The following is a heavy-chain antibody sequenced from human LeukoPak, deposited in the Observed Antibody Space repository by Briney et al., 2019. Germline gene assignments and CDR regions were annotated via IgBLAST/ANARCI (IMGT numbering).Heavy chain of an antibody. D-gene: IGHD6-13*01. CDR2: ISSGGIT. J-gene: IGHJ4*02. Sequence: PGGSLRLSCGTSGFTVSNNYMSWVRQAPGKGLEWVAVISSGGITYYADSVKGRFTISRDDSKNTLYLQMNSLRAEDTGVYYCARVGYTSSWGELYYFDYWGQGTLVTVSS. V-gene: IGHV3-66*01. CDR3: ARVGYTSSWGELYYFDY. CDR1: GFTVSNNY.